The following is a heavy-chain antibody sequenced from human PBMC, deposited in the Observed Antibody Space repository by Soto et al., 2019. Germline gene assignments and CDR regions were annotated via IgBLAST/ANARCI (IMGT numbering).Heavy chain of an antibody. V-gene: IGHV3-23*01. Sequence: HHGGSMRLACESSGVTVSNYAMGGARQETGKGLEWVATISSRGGSTYYTDSGKGRSTISRDNAKNTLYLQMNSLRAEDTAVFYSANVRGFGHLLHPFLVYRRQGALVTAS. CDR2: ISSRGGST. D-gene: IGHD3-3*02. CDR1: GVTVSNYA. CDR3: ANVRGFGHLLHPFLVY. J-gene: IGHJ4*02.